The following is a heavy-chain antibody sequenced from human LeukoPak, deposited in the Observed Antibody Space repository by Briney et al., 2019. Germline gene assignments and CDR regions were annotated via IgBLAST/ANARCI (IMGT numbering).Heavy chain of an antibody. Sequence: SETLSLTCTVSGGCISSSSYYWGWIRQPPGKGLEWIGSIYYSGSTYYNPSLKSRVTISVDTSKNQFSLKLSSVTAADTAVYYCARQEYYDILTGYLSYWGQGTLVTVSS. CDR3: ARQEYYDILTGYLSY. CDR2: IYYSGST. CDR1: GGCISSSSYY. V-gene: IGHV4-39*01. D-gene: IGHD3-9*01. J-gene: IGHJ4*02.